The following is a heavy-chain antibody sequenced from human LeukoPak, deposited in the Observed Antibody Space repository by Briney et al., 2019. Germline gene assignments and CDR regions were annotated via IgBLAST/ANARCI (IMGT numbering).Heavy chain of an antibody. V-gene: IGHV4-39*01. CDR2: IYYSGST. CDR1: GGSISSSSYY. J-gene: IGHJ4*02. Sequence: SETRSLTCTVSGGSISSSSYYWGWIRQPPGKGLEWIGSIYYSGSTYYNPSLKSRVTISVDTSKTQFSLKLSSVTAADTAVYYCARSKYGYYDSSGYLAYWGQGTLVTVSS. CDR3: ARSKYGYYDSSGYLAY. D-gene: IGHD3-22*01.